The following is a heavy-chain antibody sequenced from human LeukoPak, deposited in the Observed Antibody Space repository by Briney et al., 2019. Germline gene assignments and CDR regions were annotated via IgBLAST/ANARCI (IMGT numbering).Heavy chain of an antibody. V-gene: IGHV4-59*11. CDR3: ARRGRSLYNWFDL. D-gene: IGHD1-14*01. CDR2: IYYSGST. J-gene: IGHJ5*02. Sequence: KPSETLSLTCTVSGGSISSHYWSWIRQPPGKGLEWIGYIYYSGSTNYNPSLKSRVTISVDTSKNQFSLKLSSVTAADTAVYYCARRGRSLYNWFDLWGQGTLVTVSS. CDR1: GGSISSHY.